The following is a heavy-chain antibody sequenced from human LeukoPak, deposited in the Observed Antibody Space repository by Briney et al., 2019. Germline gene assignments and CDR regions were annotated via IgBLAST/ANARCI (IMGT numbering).Heavy chain of an antibody. CDR1: GGSISSYY. J-gene: IGHJ5*02. CDR3: ARPRTDAGYYYGSGSYPYWFDP. V-gene: IGHV4-39*01. CDR2: IYYSGST. Sequence: SETLSLTCTVSGGSISSYYWGWVRQPPGKGLEWIGSIYYSGSTYYNPSLKSRVTISVDTSKNQFSLKLSSVTAADTAVYYCARPRTDAGYYYGSGSYPYWFDPWGQGTLVTVSS. D-gene: IGHD3-10*01.